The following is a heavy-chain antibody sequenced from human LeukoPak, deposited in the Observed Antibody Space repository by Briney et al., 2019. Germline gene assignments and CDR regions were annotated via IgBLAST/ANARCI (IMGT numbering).Heavy chain of an antibody. CDR2: ISAYNGNT. V-gene: IGHV1-18*01. J-gene: IGHJ4*02. CDR1: GYTFTSYG. D-gene: IGHD2-15*01. Sequence: ASVKVSCKASGYTFTSYGISWVRQAPGQGLEWMGWISAYNGNTNYAQKLQGRVSMTTDTSTSTAYMELRSLRSDDQAVYYCARDLYCSGGSCYSNYFDFWGQGTLVTVSS. CDR3: ARDLYCSGGSCYSNYFDF.